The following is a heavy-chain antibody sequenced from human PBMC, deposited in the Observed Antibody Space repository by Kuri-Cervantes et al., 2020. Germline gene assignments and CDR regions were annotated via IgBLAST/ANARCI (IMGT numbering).Heavy chain of an antibody. J-gene: IGHJ4*02. D-gene: IGHD1-26*01. CDR3: ARPLNRNGGSLNY. CDR2: ISSSSYSI. Sequence: GESLKISCAASGFTFSSYWMSWVRQAPGKGLEWVAYISSSSYSIYYADSVKGRFTISRDDAQNSLHLQMNSLRDEDTAVYHCARPLNRNGGSLNYWGQGTLVTVSS. CDR1: GFTFSSYW. V-gene: IGHV3-48*02.